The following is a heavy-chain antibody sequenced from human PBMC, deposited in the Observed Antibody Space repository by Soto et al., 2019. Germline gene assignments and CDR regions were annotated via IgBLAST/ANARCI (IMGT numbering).Heavy chain of an antibody. D-gene: IGHD3-3*01. CDR3: ARGGYYDFWSGYYTNYYHYGMDV. Sequence: PSETLSLTCAVYGGSFSGYYWSWIRQPPGKGLEWIGEINHSGSTNYNPSLKSRVTISVDTSKNQFSLKLSSVTAADTAVYYCARGGYYDFWSGYYTNYYHYGMDVWGQGTTVTVS. CDR2: INHSGST. J-gene: IGHJ6*02. V-gene: IGHV4-34*01. CDR1: GGSFSGYY.